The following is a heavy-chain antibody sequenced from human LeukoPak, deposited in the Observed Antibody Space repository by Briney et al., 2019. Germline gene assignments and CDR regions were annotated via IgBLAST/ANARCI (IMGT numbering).Heavy chain of an antibody. V-gene: IGHV1-18*01. J-gene: IGHJ6*03. Sequence: ASVKVSCKASGYTFTSYGISWVRQAPGQGLEWMGWISAYNGNTNYAQKLQGRVTMITDTSTSTAYMELRSLRSDDTAVYYCARAPYYYDSSGYYAMYYYYYYMDVWGKGTTVTVSS. CDR3: ARAPYYYDSSGYYAMYYYYYYMDV. D-gene: IGHD3-22*01. CDR1: GYTFTSYG. CDR2: ISAYNGNT.